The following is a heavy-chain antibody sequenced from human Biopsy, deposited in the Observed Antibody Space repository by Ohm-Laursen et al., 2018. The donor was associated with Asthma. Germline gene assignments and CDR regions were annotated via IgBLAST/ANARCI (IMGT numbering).Heavy chain of an antibody. D-gene: IGHD6-13*01. CDR2: IYYSGTT. Sequence: TLSLTCSLSSGSGGYMRSGNYYWGWIRQPPGKGLEWIGSIYYSGTTYYNPPLESRVTVSADTSKNHFSLKLTSVTAADTAVYYCVRGSSSWHHGPFHYYYGLDVWGQGTTATVSS. CDR1: SGSGGYMRSGNYY. V-gene: IGHV4-39*01. CDR3: VRGSSSWHHGPFHYYYGLDV. J-gene: IGHJ6*02.